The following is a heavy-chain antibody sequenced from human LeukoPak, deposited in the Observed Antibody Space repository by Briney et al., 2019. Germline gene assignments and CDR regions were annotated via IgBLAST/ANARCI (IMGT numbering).Heavy chain of an antibody. D-gene: IGHD1-26*01. V-gene: IGHV1-18*01. CDR2: ISAYNGNT. J-gene: IGHJ4*02. CDR1: GYTFTNYA. CDR3: ARDRASGTYCLDY. Sequence: ASVTVSCKASGYTFTNYAITWVRQAPGQGLEWMGWISAYNGNTNYAQKLQGRVTMTTDTSTSTAYMELRNLTSDDTAVYYCARDRASGTYCLDYWGQGTLVTVSS.